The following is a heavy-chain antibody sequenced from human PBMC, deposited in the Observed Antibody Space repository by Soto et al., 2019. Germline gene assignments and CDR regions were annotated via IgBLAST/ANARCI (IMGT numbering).Heavy chain of an antibody. Sequence: PGGSLRLSCTTSGFTFGDFAMSWFRQAPGKGLEWVGFIRSEAYGETTEFAASVKGRFTISRDDSKSIAYLQMNSLKTEDTAVYYCTRDGEYYYDTSGPYNWLDLWGQGTLVTVSS. CDR1: GFTFGDFA. V-gene: IGHV3-49*03. CDR2: IRSEAYGETT. CDR3: TRDGEYYYDTSGPYNWLDL. J-gene: IGHJ5*02. D-gene: IGHD3-22*01.